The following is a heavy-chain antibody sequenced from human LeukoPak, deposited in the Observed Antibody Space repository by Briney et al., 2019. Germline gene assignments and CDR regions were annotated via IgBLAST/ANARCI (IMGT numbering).Heavy chain of an antibody. V-gene: IGHV4-34*01. Sequence: SETLSLTCAVFGGSFRGYYWSWIRQPPGKGLEWIGEINHSGSTNYNPSLKSRVTISVDTSKNQFSLKLSSVTAADTAVYYCASSSSSSWFDPWGQGTLVTVSS. CDR1: GGSFRGYY. CDR3: ASSSSSSWFDP. CDR2: INHSGST. J-gene: IGHJ5*02. D-gene: IGHD6-13*01.